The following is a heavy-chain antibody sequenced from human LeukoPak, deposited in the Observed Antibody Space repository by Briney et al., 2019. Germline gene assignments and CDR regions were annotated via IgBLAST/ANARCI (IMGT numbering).Heavy chain of an antibody. Sequence: NSSETLSLTCTVSGGSISSYYWSWIRQPPGKGLEWIGYIYYSGSTNYNPSLKSRVTISVDTSKNQFSLKLSSVTAADTAVYYCANEIAVAGTSHFDYWGRGTLVTVSS. CDR3: ANEIAVAGTSHFDY. J-gene: IGHJ4*02. V-gene: IGHV4-59*12. D-gene: IGHD6-19*01. CDR1: GGSISSYY. CDR2: IYYSGST.